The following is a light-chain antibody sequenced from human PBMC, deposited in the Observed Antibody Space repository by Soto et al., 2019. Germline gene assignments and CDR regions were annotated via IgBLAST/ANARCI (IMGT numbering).Light chain of an antibody. CDR2: ETN. CDR3: GTRDNSLSIAHHV. Sequence: QSALKQPPSLSAAPGQMVTISCSVDNSNIGNNYVSWYQQLPGTAPKLLIYETNKRTSGIPDPFSGSKSGTSATLGITGFQTGDEADYYYGTRDNSLSIAHHVFRSGTNVTDL. V-gene: IGLV1-51*02. CDR1: NSNIGNNY. J-gene: IGLJ1*01.